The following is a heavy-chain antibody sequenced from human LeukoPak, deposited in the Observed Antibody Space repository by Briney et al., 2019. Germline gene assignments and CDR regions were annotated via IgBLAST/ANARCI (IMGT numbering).Heavy chain of an antibody. D-gene: IGHD5-24*01. V-gene: IGHV4-59*01. CDR1: GGSITNYY. J-gene: IGHJ2*01. CDR3: ARPGLRDGYNGDYWFFDL. CDR2: VSYSGRT. Sequence: PSETLSLTCTVSGGSITNYYWNWVRQSPGKDLEWIGYVSYSGRTHYTSSLKSRVAISLDMSKNQFSLNLTPVTAADTAVYYCARPGLRDGYNGDYWFFDLWGRGTLVTVSS.